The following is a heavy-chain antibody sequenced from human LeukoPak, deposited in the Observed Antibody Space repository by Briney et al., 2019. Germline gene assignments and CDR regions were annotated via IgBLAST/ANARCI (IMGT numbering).Heavy chain of an antibody. Sequence: GESLKISCKGSGYSFTSYWIGWVRQMPGKGLEGMGIIYPGDSDTRYSPSFQGQVTISADKSISTAYLPWISLKASDTAMYYCARQNEGIAVAVTLAPLVYYFDYWGQGTLVTVSS. CDR2: IYPGDSDT. D-gene: IGHD6-19*01. CDR3: ARQNEGIAVAVTLAPLVYYFDY. J-gene: IGHJ4*02. CDR1: GYSFTSYW. V-gene: IGHV5-51*01.